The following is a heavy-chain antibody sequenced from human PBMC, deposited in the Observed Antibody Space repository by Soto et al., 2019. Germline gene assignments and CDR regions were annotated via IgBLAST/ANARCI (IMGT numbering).Heavy chain of an antibody. CDR3: AKPAQGPQPYYYYYYGMDV. Sequence: GVSLRLSCTASGFNFRSYAMSWVRQAPGKGLEWVSIISSNGESTHHTGATYYADSVRGRFTISRDNSKNTLYLQMNSLRAEERAVYYCAKPAQGPQPYYYYYYGMDVWGQGTTVTVS. CDR1: GFNFRSYA. CDR2: ISSNGESTHHTGAT. D-gene: IGHD2-2*01. V-gene: IGHV3-23*01. J-gene: IGHJ6*02.